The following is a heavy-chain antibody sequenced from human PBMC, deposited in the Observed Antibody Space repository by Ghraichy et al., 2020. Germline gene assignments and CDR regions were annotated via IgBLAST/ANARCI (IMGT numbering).Heavy chain of an antibody. J-gene: IGHJ4*02. Sequence: GGSLRLSCAASGFTFDDYAMHWVRQAPGKGLEWVSGISWNSGSIGYADSVKGRFTISRDNAKNSLYLQMNSLRAEDTALYYCAKDSGLGAVYFDYWGQGTLVTVSS. V-gene: IGHV3-9*01. CDR3: AKDSGLGAVYFDY. CDR1: GFTFDDYA. CDR2: ISWNSGSI. D-gene: IGHD6-25*01.